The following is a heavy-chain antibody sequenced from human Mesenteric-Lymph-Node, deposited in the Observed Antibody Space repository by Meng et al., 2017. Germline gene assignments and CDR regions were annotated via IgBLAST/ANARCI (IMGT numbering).Heavy chain of an antibody. CDR2: IYWDDDK. V-gene: IGHV2-5*02. J-gene: IGHJ5*02. CDR1: GFSLSTSEVG. D-gene: IGHD2-2*01. Sequence: QITLKESVPTLVKPTQTLTLTCTSSGFSLSTSEVGVGWIRQPPGKALEWLAVIYWDDDKRYSPSLKSRLTITKDTSKNQVVLTLTNMDPVDTATYYCALFTRSWFDPWGQGTLVTVSS. CDR3: ALFTRSWFDP.